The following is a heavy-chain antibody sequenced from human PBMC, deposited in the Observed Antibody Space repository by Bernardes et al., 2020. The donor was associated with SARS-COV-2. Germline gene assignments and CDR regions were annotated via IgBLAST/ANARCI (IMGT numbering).Heavy chain of an antibody. D-gene: IGHD3-16*01. CDR2: IYSSGST. CDR3: AKQPLTFGGVMGGMDV. J-gene: IGHJ6*02. V-gene: IGHV4-39*01. CDR1: GGSISSSSSF. Sequence: SETLSLTCTVSGGSISSSSSFWGWIRQPPGKGLEWIGSIYSSGSTYYNPSLKSRVTISVDTSKNQFSLSLSSVTAADRAVYYCAKQPLTFGGVMGGMDVWGQGATVTVSS.